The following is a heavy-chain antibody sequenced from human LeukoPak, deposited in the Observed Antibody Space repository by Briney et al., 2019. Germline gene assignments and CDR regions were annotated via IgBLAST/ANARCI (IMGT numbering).Heavy chain of an antibody. Sequence: PSETLSLTCAVSGGSISSSNWWSWVRQPPGKGLEWIGEINHSGSTNYNPSLKSRVTISINTSKNQFSLKLSSVTAADTAVYYCARRNGQDIVATFRRRYYFDYWGQGTLVTVSS. CDR2: INHSGST. V-gene: IGHV4-4*02. CDR3: ARRNGQDIVATFRRRYYFDY. CDR1: GGSISSSNW. J-gene: IGHJ4*02. D-gene: IGHD5-12*01.